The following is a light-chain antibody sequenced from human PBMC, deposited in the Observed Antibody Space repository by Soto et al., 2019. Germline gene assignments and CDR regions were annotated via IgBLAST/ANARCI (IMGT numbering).Light chain of an antibody. CDR1: QSISRH. J-gene: IGKJ5*01. CDR2: GAS. Sequence: DIQMTQSPSSLSPSLGDRATLTCRASQSISRHLNWYQQKPGRAPRLLIYGASNLQSGVPSRFSGSGSGTDFTLTISSLLPEDFATYYCQQGYSTPVTFGQGTRLEIK. V-gene: IGKV1-39*01. CDR3: QQGYSTPVT.